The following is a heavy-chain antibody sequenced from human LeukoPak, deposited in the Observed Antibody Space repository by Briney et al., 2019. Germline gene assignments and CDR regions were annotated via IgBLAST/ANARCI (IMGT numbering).Heavy chain of an antibody. CDR3: AKSSLRENYYYGMDV. CDR2: ISGSGGST. V-gene: IGHV3-23*01. J-gene: IGHJ6*02. Sequence: GGSLRLSCAASGFTFSSYAMSWVRQAPGKGLEWVSAISGSGGSTYYADSVEGRFTISRDNSKNTLYLQMNSLRAEDTAIYYCAKSSLRENYYYGMDVWGQGTTVTVSS. D-gene: IGHD1-26*01. CDR1: GFTFSSYA.